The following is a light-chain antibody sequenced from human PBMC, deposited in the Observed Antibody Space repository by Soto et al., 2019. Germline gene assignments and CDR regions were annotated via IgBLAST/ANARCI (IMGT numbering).Light chain of an antibody. CDR1: QSVSSNY. CDR2: GAS. J-gene: IGKJ1*01. CDR3: HHYET. Sequence: EIVLTQSPGTLSLSPGERATLSCRASQSVSSNYLAWYQQKPGQAPRLLIYGASSRATGIPDRFSGSGSGTEFTLTISRLEPEDFAVYYCHHYETFGQGTKVEIK. V-gene: IGKV3-20*01.